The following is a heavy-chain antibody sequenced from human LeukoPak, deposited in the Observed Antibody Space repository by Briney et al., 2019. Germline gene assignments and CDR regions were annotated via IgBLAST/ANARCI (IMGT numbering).Heavy chain of an antibody. J-gene: IGHJ4*02. CDR1: GFTFRNYW. CDR2: IKEDGNEK. Sequence: GGSLRLSCAGSGFTFRNYWMNWVRQAPGKGLEWVANIKEDGNEKYYVDSVKGRFTVSRDNAKNSLYLQINSLRADDTAVYYCARGGPTVGTDYWGQGTLVTVSS. CDR3: ARGGPTVGTDY. V-gene: IGHV3-7*01. D-gene: IGHD1-26*01.